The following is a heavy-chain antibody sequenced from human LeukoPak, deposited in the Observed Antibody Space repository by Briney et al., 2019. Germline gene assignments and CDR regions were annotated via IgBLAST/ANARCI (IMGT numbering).Heavy chain of an antibody. CDR1: GYTFTSYG. J-gene: IGHJ1*01. CDR2: ISAYNGHT. CDR3: ARDPSSTSRYLQH. D-gene: IGHD6-6*01. V-gene: IGHV1-18*01. Sequence: GASVKVSCKASGYTFTSYGINWVRQAPGQGLEWMGWISAYNGHTNYAQKLQGRVTMTTDTSTSKAYMELRSLRSDDTAVYYCARDPSSTSRYLQHWGQGTLVTVSS.